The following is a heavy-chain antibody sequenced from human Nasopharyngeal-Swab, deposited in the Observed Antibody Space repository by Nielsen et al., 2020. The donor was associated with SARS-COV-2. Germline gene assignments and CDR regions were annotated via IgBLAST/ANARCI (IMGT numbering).Heavy chain of an antibody. Sequence: SGPTLVKPTQTLTLTCTFSGFSLSTSGVGVGWIRQPPGKALEWLALIYWDDDKRYSPSLKTRLTISKDTSKNQVVLTVTNMDPVDTATYYCARHHSGDCYSYYFDYWGQGTLVTVSS. CDR2: IYWDDDK. CDR3: ARHHSGDCYSYYFDY. V-gene: IGHV2-5*02. CDR1: GFSLSTSGVG. D-gene: IGHD2-21*01. J-gene: IGHJ4*02.